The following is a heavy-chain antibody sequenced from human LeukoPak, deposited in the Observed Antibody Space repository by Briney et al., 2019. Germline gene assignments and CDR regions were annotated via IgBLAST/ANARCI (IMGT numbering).Heavy chain of an antibody. D-gene: IGHD3-22*01. CDR1: GFTFSSYA. J-gene: IGHJ3*02. Sequence: PGGSLRLSCAASGFTFSSYAMIWVRQAPGKGLEWVSVISNSGSSTDYADSAKGRFTISRDNSQNTLYLQMNSLRAEDTAVYYCAKDPPRSRAIVDAFDIWGQGTLVTVSS. CDR3: AKDPPRSRAIVDAFDI. CDR2: ISNSGSST. V-gene: IGHV3-23*01.